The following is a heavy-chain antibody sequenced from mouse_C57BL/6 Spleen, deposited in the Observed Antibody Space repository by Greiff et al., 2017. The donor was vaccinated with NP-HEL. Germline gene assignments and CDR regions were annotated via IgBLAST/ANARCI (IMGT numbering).Heavy chain of an antibody. V-gene: IGHV5-6*01. CDR1: GFTFSSYG. CDR2: ISSGGSYT. Sequence: EVQGVESGGDLVKPGGSLKLSCAASGFTFSSYGMSWVRQTPDKRLEWVATISSGGSYTYYPDSVKGRFTISRENAKNTLYLQMSSLKSEDTAMYYCERHTDSNYDCDYWGQGTTLTVSS. D-gene: IGHD2-5*01. CDR3: ERHTDSNYDCDY. J-gene: IGHJ2*01.